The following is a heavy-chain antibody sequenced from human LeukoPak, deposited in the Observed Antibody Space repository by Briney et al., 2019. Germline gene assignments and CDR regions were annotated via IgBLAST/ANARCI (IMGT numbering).Heavy chain of an antibody. Sequence: ASVKVSCKVSGYTLTELSMHWVRQAPGKGLEWMGGFDPEDGETIYAQKFQGRVTMTEDTSTDTAYMELSSLRSEDTAVYYCASQAPHCSSTSCYTRGNWFDPWGQGTLVTVPS. CDR3: ASQAPHCSSTSCYTRGNWFDP. V-gene: IGHV1-24*01. D-gene: IGHD2-2*02. J-gene: IGHJ5*02. CDR2: FDPEDGET. CDR1: GYTLTELS.